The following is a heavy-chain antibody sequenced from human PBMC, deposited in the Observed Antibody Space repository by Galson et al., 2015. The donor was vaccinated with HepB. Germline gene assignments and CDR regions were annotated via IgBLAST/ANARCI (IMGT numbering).Heavy chain of an antibody. Sequence: SLRLSCAASGFTFSSYAMHWVRQAPGKGLEWVAVISYDGSNKYYADSVKGRFTISRDNSKNTLYLQMNSLRAEDTAVYYCARVLTPYDRFERFDYWGQGTLVTVSS. V-gene: IGHV3-30-3*01. CDR2: ISYDGSNK. CDR1: GFTFSSYA. J-gene: IGHJ4*02. D-gene: IGHD3-22*01. CDR3: ARVLTPYDRFERFDY.